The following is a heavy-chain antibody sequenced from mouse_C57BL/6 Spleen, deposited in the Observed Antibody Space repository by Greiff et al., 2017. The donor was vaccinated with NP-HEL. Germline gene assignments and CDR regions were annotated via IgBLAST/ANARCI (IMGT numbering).Heavy chain of an antibody. CDR1: GYTFTSYW. J-gene: IGHJ2*01. CDR2: LDPSDSET. Sequence: QVQLQQPGAELVRPGSSVTLSCKASGYTFTSYWMPWVKPRPIPGLEWLGNLDPSDSETHYNQKFPDKATLTVDKSSSTAYMQLSSLTSEDSAVCYCARLYYYGSSPWYFDYWGQGTTLTDSS. CDR3: ARLYYYGSSPWYFDY. D-gene: IGHD1-1*01. V-gene: IGHV1-52*01.